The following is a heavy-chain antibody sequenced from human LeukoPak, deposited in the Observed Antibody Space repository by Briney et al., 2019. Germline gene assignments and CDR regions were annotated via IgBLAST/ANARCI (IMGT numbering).Heavy chain of an antibody. V-gene: IGHV3-23*01. D-gene: IGHD3-9*01. CDR3: AKWGDYDVLTGYYVSDY. J-gene: IGHJ4*02. CDR1: GFTFSNYA. CDR2: ITGSGGNT. Sequence: PGGSLRPSCAASGFTFSNYAMSWVRQAPGKGLEWVSAITGSGGNTYYADSVKGRFTISRDNSKNTVFLQMNSLRAEDTAVYYCAKWGDYDVLTGYYVSDYWGQGTLVTASS.